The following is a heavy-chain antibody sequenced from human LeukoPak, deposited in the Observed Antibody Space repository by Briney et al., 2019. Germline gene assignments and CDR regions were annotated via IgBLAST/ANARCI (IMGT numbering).Heavy chain of an antibody. CDR1: GGSISGSHYF. CDR3: ASSLTGGTTFWLVT. V-gene: IGHV4-39*02. Sequence: PPETLSLTCTVSGGSISGSHYFWGWIRQPTGKGLEWIGTIHYSGSTYYNPSLKSRLTISVDTSKNHFSLQLSSVTATDTAVYFCASSLTGGTTFWLVTWGQGTLVTVSS. D-gene: IGHD1-7*01. J-gene: IGHJ5*02. CDR2: IHYSGST.